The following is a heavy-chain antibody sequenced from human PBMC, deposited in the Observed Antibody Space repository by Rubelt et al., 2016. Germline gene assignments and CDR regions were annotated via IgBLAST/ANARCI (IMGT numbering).Heavy chain of an antibody. D-gene: IGHD3-16*01. CDR2: ISGSGGST. CDR1: GFTFSSYA. CDR3: AKDRGRVDYGWFDP. J-gene: IGHJ5*02. V-gene: IGHV3-23*04. Sequence: EVQLVESGGGLVQPGGSLRLSCAASGFTFSSYAMSWVRQAPGKGLEWVSAISGSGGSTYYAESGEGVFTISGDNSKNTLDLRMNSLRAEDTAVYYCAKDRGRVDYGWFDPWGQGTLVTVSS.